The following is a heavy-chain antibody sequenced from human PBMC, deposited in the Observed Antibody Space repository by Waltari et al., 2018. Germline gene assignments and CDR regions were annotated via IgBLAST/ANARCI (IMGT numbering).Heavy chain of an antibody. D-gene: IGHD4-4*01. CDR1: GGSISSSRYY. CDR3: ARQYRNYVLAFFLDY. V-gene: IGHV4-39*01. Sequence: QLQLQESGPGLVKPSETLSLTCTVSGGSISSSRYYWGWIRQPPVKGLEWIGSIYYSGSTYYNPSLKGRVTISVDTSKNQFSLKLSSGTAADTAVDYWARQYRNYVLAFFLDYWGQGTLVTVAS. CDR2: IYYSGST. J-gene: IGHJ4*02.